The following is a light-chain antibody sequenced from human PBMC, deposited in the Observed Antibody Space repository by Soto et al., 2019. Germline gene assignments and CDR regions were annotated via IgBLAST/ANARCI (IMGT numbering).Light chain of an antibody. Sequence: QSALTQPASVSGSPGQSITISCTRTSSDVGGYNYVSWYQQHPGKAPKLMIYDVSNRPSGVSNRFSGSKSGNTASLTISGLQAEDEADYYCSSYTSSSTPCVFGTGTKLTVL. CDR3: SSYTSSSTPCV. V-gene: IGLV2-14*01. CDR1: SSDVGGYNY. J-gene: IGLJ1*01. CDR2: DVS.